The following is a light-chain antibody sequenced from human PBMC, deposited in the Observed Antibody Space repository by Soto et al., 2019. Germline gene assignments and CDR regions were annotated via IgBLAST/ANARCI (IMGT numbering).Light chain of an antibody. J-gene: IGKJ1*01. CDR3: EHYNSYSEW. CDR1: QSISSY. V-gene: IGKV1-16*01. CDR2: AAS. Sequence: QMPHTRSSLSAYIEDIETINFRASQSISSYLNWSQQKPGKAPKLLIYAASSLQSGVPSRFSGSGSGTEFTPTISSLQPDDFATYYCEHYNSYSEWFCQGTKVDIK.